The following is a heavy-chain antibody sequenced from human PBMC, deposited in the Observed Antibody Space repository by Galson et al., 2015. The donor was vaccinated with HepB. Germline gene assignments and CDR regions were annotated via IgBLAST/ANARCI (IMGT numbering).Heavy chain of an antibody. CDR1: GFTFSSYS. Sequence: SLRLSCAASGFTFSSYSMNCVHQAPGKGLEWVSSISSSSSSIYYADSVKGRFTISRDNAKNSLHLQMNSLRAEDTAVYYCARGGSYSSLDYWGQGTLVTVSS. V-gene: IGHV3-21*01. CDR3: ARGGSYSSLDY. CDR2: ISSSSSSI. J-gene: IGHJ4*02. D-gene: IGHD6-13*01.